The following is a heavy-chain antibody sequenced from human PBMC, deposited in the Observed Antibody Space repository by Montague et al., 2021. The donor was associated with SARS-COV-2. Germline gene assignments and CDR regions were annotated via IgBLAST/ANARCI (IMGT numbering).Heavy chain of an antibody. Sequence: CAISGDSVSSNTAAWNWITQSLPTRLEWLGRTYFRSKWYYDYAVSVKSRMTISPDTSKNQFSLQLSSVTPEDRAVYYCARDPRYSLSWSFDYWGQGTLVTVSS. J-gene: IGHJ4*02. V-gene: IGHV6-1*01. D-gene: IGHD6-13*01. CDR1: GDSVSSNTAA. CDR2: TYFRSKWYY. CDR3: ARDPRYSLSWSFDY.